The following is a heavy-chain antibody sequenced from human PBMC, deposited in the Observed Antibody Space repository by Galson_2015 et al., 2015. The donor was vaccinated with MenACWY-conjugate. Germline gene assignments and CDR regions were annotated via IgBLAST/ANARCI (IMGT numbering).Heavy chain of an antibody. J-gene: IGHJ4*02. Sequence: SVKVSCKASGGTFSSYAISWVRQAPGQGLEWMGGIIPIFGTANYAQKFQGRVTITADESTSTAYMELSSLRSEDTAVYYCARSYDSSGYYYLGQDYWGQGTLVTVSS. CDR1: GGTFSSYA. CDR3: ARSYDSSGYYYLGQDY. CDR2: IIPIFGTA. V-gene: IGHV1-69*13. D-gene: IGHD3-22*01.